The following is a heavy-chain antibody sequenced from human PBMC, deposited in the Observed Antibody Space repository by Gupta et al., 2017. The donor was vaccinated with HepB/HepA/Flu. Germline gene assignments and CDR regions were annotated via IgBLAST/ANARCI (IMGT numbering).Heavy chain of an antibody. CDR3: AKGKDYGLGLTNHYFGMDV. V-gene: IGHV3-9*01. CDR2: ITWNGVNV. J-gene: IGHJ6*02. D-gene: IGHD3-16*01. Sequence: EVQVVESGGGLAQPGRSLRLSCAGSGFTFDDFAMHWVRQTPGKGLEWVAGITWNGVNVAYADSVKGRFTISRDNANNLLYLQMNSLTTEDTALYYCAKGKDYGLGLTNHYFGMDVWGPGTTVTVSS. CDR1: GFTFDDFA.